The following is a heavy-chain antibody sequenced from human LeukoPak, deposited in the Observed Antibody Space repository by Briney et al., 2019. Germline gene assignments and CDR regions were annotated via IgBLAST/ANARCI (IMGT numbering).Heavy chain of an antibody. Sequence: SETLSLTCSVSGGSISSSSNYWGWIRQPPGKGLEWIGSIYNGGSTYYNPSLKSRVTISVDTSNNQFSLRLSSVTAADTAVYYCARQFGLGLDYWGQGTLVTVSS. CDR3: ARQFGLGLDY. CDR1: GGSISSSSNY. D-gene: IGHD3-10*01. J-gene: IGHJ4*02. V-gene: IGHV4-39*07. CDR2: IYNGGST.